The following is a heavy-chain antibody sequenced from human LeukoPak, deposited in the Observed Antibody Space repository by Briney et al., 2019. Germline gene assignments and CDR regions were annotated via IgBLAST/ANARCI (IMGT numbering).Heavy chain of an antibody. CDR1: GGSISSGGYY. CDR3: ARDLRLTAIPDAFDI. V-gene: IGHV4-30-2*01. J-gene: IGHJ3*02. D-gene: IGHD2-21*02. Sequence: PSETLSLTCTVSGGSISSGGYYWSWIRQPPGKGLEWIGYIYHSGSTYYNPSLKSRVTISVDRSKNQFSLKLSSVTAADTAVYYCARDLRLTAIPDAFDIWGQGTMVTVSS. CDR2: IYHSGST.